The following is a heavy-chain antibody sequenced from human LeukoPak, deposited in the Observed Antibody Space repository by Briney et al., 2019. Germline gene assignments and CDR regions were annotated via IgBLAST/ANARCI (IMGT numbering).Heavy chain of an antibody. V-gene: IGHV4-38-2*02. CDR3: ARDFFRTDRYDSND. J-gene: IGHJ4*02. CDR1: GYSISSGYY. D-gene: IGHD3-22*01. CDR2: IYHSGST. Sequence: PSETLSLTCTVSGYSISSGYYWGWIRQPPGKGLEWIGSIYHSGSTYYNPSLKSRVTISVDTSKTQFSLKLSSVTAADTAVYYCARDFFRTDRYDSNDWGQGTLVTVSS.